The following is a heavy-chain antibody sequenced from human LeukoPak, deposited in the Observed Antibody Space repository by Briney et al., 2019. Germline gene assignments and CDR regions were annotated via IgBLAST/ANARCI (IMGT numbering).Heavy chain of an antibody. CDR3: AREGVPAAGAFDN. V-gene: IGHV4-59*01. D-gene: IGHD6-13*01. Sequence: SETLSLTCTVSGGSIRGYYWSWIRQAPGKGLEWIGYMYYSGSSKYNPYLKSRATISRDTSKNQFSLKLTSVTVAETAVYFCAREGVPAAGAFDNWGQGTLVSVSS. J-gene: IGHJ4*02. CDR1: GGSIRGYY. CDR2: MYYSGSS.